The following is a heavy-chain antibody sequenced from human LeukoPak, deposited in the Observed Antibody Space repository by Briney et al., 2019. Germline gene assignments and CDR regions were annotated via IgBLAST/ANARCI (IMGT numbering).Heavy chain of an antibody. J-gene: IGHJ4*02. Sequence: GASVKVSCKASGYTFTSYGISWVRQAPGQGLEWMGWISAYNGNTNYAQKLQGRVTMTTDTSTSTAYMELRSLRSDDTAVYYCARVQDSSGYYYLDYWGQGTLVTVSS. V-gene: IGHV1-18*01. CDR1: GYTFTSYG. CDR2: ISAYNGNT. D-gene: IGHD3-22*01. CDR3: ARVQDSSGYYYLDY.